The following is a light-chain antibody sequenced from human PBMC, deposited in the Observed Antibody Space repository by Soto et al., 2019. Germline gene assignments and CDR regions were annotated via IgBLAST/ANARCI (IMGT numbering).Light chain of an antibody. Sequence: QSALTQPASVSGSPGQSITISCTGTSSDVGIYNYVSWYQQHPGKVPKLMIYDVSNRPSGVSDRFSGSKSGNTASLTISGLQAEDEADYYCSSYRNSNTQVFGGGTKVTVL. V-gene: IGLV2-14*01. CDR1: SSDVGIYNY. J-gene: IGLJ2*01. CDR3: SSYRNSNTQV. CDR2: DVS.